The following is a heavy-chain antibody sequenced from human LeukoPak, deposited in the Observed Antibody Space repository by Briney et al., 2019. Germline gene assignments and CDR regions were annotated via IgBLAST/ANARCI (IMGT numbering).Heavy chain of an antibody. CDR1: GGTFSSYA. D-gene: IGHD2-2*01. J-gene: IGHJ5*02. V-gene: IGHV1-69*01. CDR3: ATLVPAAKTRDDTT. Sequence: ASVKVSCKASGGTFSSYAISWVRQAPGQGLEWMGGIIPIFGTANYAQKFQGRVTITADESTSTAYMELSSLRSEDTAVYYCATLVPAAKTRDDTTWGQGTLVTVSS. CDR2: IIPIFGTA.